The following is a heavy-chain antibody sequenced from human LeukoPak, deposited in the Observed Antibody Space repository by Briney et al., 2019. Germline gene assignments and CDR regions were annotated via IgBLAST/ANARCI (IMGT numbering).Heavy chain of an antibody. Sequence: GGSLRLSCAVSGFTVSGNYMSWVRQAPGKGLEWVSVIYSGGSTYYADSVKGRFTISRHNSKNTLYLQMNSLRAEDTAVYYCARSVWLGPSHAFDIWGQGTMVTVSS. CDR1: GFTVSGNY. CDR2: IYSGGST. D-gene: IGHD3-10*01. CDR3: ARSVWLGPSHAFDI. V-gene: IGHV3-53*04. J-gene: IGHJ3*02.